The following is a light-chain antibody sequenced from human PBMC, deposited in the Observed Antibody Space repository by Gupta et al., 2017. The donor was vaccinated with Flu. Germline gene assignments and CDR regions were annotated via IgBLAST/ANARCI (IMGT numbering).Light chain of an antibody. CDR1: QSVSSN. J-gene: IGKJ2*02. V-gene: IGKV3-15*01. Sequence: EIVMTQSPATLSVSPGERATLSCRASQSVSSNLAWYQQKLGQAPRLLIYGASTRATGIPARFSGSGSGTEFTLTISSLQSEDFAVYYCQHYNNWPPSTFGQGTKLDIK. CDR2: GAS. CDR3: QHYNNWPPST.